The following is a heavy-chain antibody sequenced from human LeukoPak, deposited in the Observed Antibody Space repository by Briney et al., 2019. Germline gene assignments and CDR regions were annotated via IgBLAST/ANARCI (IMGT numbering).Heavy chain of an antibody. CDR3: ASSDSSSWYVTFDY. Sequence: SVKVSCKASGGTFSSYAISWVRQAPGQGLEWMGRIIPIFGTANYAQKFQGRVTITTDESTSTAYMERSSLRSEDTAVYYCASSDSSSWYVTFDYWGQGTLVTVSS. V-gene: IGHV1-69*05. CDR2: IIPIFGTA. D-gene: IGHD6-13*01. J-gene: IGHJ4*02. CDR1: GGTFSSYA.